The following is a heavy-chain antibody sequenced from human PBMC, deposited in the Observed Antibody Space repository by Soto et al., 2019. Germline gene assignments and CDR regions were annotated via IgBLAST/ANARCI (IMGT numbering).Heavy chain of an antibody. Sequence: SETLSLTCTVSGGSISSSSYYWGWIRQPPGKGLEWIGSIYYSGSTYYNPSLKSRVTISVDTSKNQFSLKLSSVTAADTAVYYCARHVITMVRGNWFDPWGQGTRVTVSS. CDR2: IYYSGST. CDR1: GGSISSSSYY. D-gene: IGHD3-10*01. J-gene: IGHJ5*02. CDR3: ARHVITMVRGNWFDP. V-gene: IGHV4-39*01.